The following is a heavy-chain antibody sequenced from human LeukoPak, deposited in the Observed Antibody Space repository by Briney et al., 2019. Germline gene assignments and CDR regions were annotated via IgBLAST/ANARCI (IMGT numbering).Heavy chain of an antibody. V-gene: IGHV3-30*03. D-gene: IGHD4-23*01. CDR1: GFTFSNYG. J-gene: IGHJ3*02. CDR3: ARPLYGGRDAFDI. Sequence: GGSLRLSCAASGFTFSNYGMHWVRQAPGKGLEWVAVISYDGSNKYYADSVKGRFTISRDDSKNTLYLQMNSLRAEDTAVYCCARPLYGGRDAFDIWGQGTLVTVSS. CDR2: ISYDGSNK.